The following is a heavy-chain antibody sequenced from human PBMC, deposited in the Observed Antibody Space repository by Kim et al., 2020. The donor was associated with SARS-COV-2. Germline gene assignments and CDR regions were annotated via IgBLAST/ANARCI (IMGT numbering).Heavy chain of an antibody. CDR1: GFTFRTSW. CDR2: IKQDGSER. CDR3: ARSPFPYYYGSGNYYKADYFDY. D-gene: IGHD3-10*01. Sequence: GGSLRLSCEVSGFTFRTSWMSWVRQAPGKGLEWVANIKQDGSERYYVDSVKGRFTISRDNAKNSLYLQMNSLRADDTAVYFCARSPFPYYYGSGNYYKADYFDYWGQGTLVTVSS. J-gene: IGHJ4*02. V-gene: IGHV3-7*01.